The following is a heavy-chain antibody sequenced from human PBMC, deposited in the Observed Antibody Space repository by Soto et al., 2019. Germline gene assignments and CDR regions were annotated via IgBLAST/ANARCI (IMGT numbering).Heavy chain of an antibody. V-gene: IGHV4-31*03. CDR3: AREGGDYVSGGGHYYYGMDV. CDR2: IYYSGST. J-gene: IGHJ6*02. D-gene: IGHD4-17*01. CDR1: GGSISSGGYY. Sequence: SETLSLTCTVSGGSISSGGYYWSWIRQHPGKGLEWIGYIYYSGSTYYNPSLKSRVTISVDTSKNQFSLKLSSVTAADTAVYYCAREGGDYVSGGGHYYYGMDVWGQGTTVTVSS.